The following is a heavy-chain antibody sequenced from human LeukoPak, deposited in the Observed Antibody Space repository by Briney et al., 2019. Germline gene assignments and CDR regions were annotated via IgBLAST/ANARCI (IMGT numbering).Heavy chain of an antibody. CDR1: GLTFSSYS. D-gene: IGHD5-18*01. Sequence: PGGSLRLSCAASGLTFSSYSMSWVRQAPGKGLEWISYISSSSSTIYYADSVKGRFTISRDNVKDSLYLQMNSLRAEDTAVYYCARDASGYSYDYWGQGTLVTVSS. V-gene: IGHV3-48*01. J-gene: IGHJ4*02. CDR2: ISSSSSTI. CDR3: ARDASGYSYDY.